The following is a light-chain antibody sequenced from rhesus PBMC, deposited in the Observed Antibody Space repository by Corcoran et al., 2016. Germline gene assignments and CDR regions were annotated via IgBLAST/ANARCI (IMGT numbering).Light chain of an antibody. J-gene: IGKJ3*01. CDR3: FHHYNYPFT. Sequence: DIQMTQSPPSLSASVGDTVTITCRTSQAINGYLNWLQQKPGKAPKHLIYDASNLPSGVPSRFSGSGSRTDFTLTITNLQPEDFATYYCFHHYNYPFTFGPGTKMDI. V-gene: IGKV1-28*03. CDR2: DAS. CDR1: QAINGY.